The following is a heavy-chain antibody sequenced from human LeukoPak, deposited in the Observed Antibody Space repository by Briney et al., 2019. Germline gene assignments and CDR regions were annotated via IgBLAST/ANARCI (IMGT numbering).Heavy chain of an antibody. CDR2: IKQDGSEK. CDR1: GFTFSSYW. J-gene: IGHJ4*02. CDR3: ARVGHYGKRGWAPLQPFDY. Sequence: GGSLRLSCAASGFTFSSYWMSWVRQAPGKGLEWVANIKQDGSEKYYVDSVKGRFTISRDNAKNSLYLQMNSLRAEDTAVYYCARVGHYGKRGWAPLQPFDYWGQGTLV. D-gene: IGHD4-17*01. V-gene: IGHV3-7*01.